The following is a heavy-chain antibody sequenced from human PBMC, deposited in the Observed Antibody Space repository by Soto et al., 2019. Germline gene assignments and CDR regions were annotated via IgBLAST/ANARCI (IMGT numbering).Heavy chain of an antibody. CDR1: GDSISGYY. CDR2: IYYTGNT. J-gene: IGHJ6*02. Sequence: QVQLQESGPGLVKPSETLSLTCAISGDSISGYYWIWIRQPPGKGLEWIGYIYYTGNTKYSPSLKSRVTISVDMSKNQFSLILTSVTAADTAVYYCARVGKYYYNGLDVWGQGTTVTVSS. V-gene: IGHV4-59*01. CDR3: ARVGKYYYNGLDV.